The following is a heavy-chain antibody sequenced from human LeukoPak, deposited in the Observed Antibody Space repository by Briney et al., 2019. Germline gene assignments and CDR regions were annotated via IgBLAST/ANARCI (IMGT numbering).Heavy chain of an antibody. J-gene: IGHJ1*01. CDR1: GGSISSSSYY. D-gene: IGHD6-19*01. CDR3: AKIGAVAGTYFQH. V-gene: IGHV4-39*01. Sequence: SETLSLTCTVSGGSISSSSYYWGWIRQPPGKGLEWIGGIYYSGSTYYNPSLKSRVTISVDTSKNQFSLKLGSVTAADTAVYYCAKIGAVAGTYFQHWGQGTLVTVSS. CDR2: IYYSGST.